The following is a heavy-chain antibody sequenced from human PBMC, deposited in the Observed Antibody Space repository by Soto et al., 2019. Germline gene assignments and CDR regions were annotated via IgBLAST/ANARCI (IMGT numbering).Heavy chain of an antibody. Sequence: KSSETLSLTCTVSGGSISSYYWSWVRQPPGKGLEWIGYIYYSGSTNYNPSLKSRVTISVDTSKNQFSLKLSSVTAADTAVYYCARAVGHCSSTSCYPYYYYGMDVWGQGTTVTVSS. CDR2: IYYSGST. CDR1: GGSISSYY. CDR3: ARAVGHCSSTSCYPYYYYGMDV. D-gene: IGHD2-2*01. V-gene: IGHV4-59*01. J-gene: IGHJ6*02.